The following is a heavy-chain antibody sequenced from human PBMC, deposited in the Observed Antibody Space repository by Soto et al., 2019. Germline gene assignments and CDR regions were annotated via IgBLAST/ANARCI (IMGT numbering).Heavy chain of an antibody. Sequence: SETLSLTCTVSGGSITNYYWSWIRQSPGKGLEWIGYISYSGDTNYNPSLKSRVTISVDTSKNQFSLKVSSVTAADTAIYYCARDAVGGSPYNRFDPWGQGTLVTVSS. D-gene: IGHD3-10*01. V-gene: IGHV4-59*01. CDR2: ISYSGDT. J-gene: IGHJ5*02. CDR3: ARDAVGGSPYNRFDP. CDR1: GGSITNYY.